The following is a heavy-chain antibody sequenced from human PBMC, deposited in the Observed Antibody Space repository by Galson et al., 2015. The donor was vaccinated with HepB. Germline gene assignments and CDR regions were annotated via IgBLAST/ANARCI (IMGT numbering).Heavy chain of an antibody. J-gene: IGHJ4*02. CDR2: IYYGGNT. V-gene: IGHV4-30-4*01. D-gene: IGHD3-9*01. CDR3: ARAPEYDILTGHYTHPFDY. Sequence: GSISSGDYYWTWIRQPPGKGLEWVGYIYYGGNTYYNPSLQSRVTISVDTSKNQFSLKLTSVTAADTAVYYCARAPEYDILTGHYTHPFDYWGQGALVTVSS. CDR1: GSISSGDYY.